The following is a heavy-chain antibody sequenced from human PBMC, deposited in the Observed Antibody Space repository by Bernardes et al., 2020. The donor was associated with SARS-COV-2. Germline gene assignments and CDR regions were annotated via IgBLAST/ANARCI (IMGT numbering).Heavy chain of an antibody. V-gene: IGHV3-23*01. Sequence: WGSLRLSCAASGFTLISATMSWVRRAPGQGLDWIYAITASCGDTCFSYSVRGRFTISRDISKNTLYLEMGSLRPDDTAIYYCAKMGLAPGSTIGGQWLRFDYWGQGAQVTVSS. CDR2: ITASCGDT. CDR3: AKMGLAPGSTIGGQWLRFDY. CDR1: GFTLISAT. J-gene: IGHJ4*02. D-gene: IGHD3-22*01.